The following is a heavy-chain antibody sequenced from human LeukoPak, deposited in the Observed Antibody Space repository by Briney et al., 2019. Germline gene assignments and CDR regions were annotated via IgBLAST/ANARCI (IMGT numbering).Heavy chain of an antibody. J-gene: IGHJ4*02. CDR1: GITFTNYY. D-gene: IGHD1-26*01. Sequence: ASVKVSCKPSGITFTNYYVHWVRQAPGQGLEWIGVISHSGGSTNSAQRFQGRVTMTRDMSTSTVYMDLTSLRFEDTAVYHCIRSKRVGHFDFWGQGTLVTVSS. V-gene: IGHV1-46*01. CDR2: ISHSGGST. CDR3: IRSKRVGHFDF.